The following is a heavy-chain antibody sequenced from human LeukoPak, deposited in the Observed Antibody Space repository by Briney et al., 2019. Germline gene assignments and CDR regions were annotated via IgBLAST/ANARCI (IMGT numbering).Heavy chain of an antibody. CDR2: ISGSGGDT. V-gene: IGHV3-23*01. Sequence: GGSLRLSCAASGFTFSSYAMSWVRQAPGKGLEWVSAISGSGGDTYYADSVKGRFTISRDNSKTMLYLQMRSLRAEDMAVYYCAKEGAYYDFWSGSGWDYGGQGTLVTVSS. J-gene: IGHJ4*02. D-gene: IGHD3-3*01. CDR1: GFTFSSYA. CDR3: AKEGAYYDFWSGSGWDY.